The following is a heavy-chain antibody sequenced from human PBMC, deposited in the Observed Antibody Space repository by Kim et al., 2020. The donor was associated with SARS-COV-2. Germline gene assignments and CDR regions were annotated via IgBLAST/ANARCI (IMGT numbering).Heavy chain of an antibody. D-gene: IGHD1-1*01. CDR3: AKDLDYTNGTVRVAFDI. J-gene: IGHJ3*02. CDR2: INPNTGAT. Sequence: ASVKVSCKASGYNFIAYYLHWVRQAPGQGLEWMGWINPNTGATTYAQRFQGRVTMGGAMSTSTAYMQLTSLRADDTAVYYCAKDLDYTNGTVRVAFDIWG. CDR1: GYNFIAYY. V-gene: IGHV1-2*02.